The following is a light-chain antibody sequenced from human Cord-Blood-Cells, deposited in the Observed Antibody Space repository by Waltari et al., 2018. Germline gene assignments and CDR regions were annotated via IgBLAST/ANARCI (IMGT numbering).Light chain of an antibody. J-gene: IGKJ3*01. CDR3: QQYGSSPFT. Sequence: DMLLTQTPGTLSLSPGERATLSRRASQSVSSSYLAWYQQKPCQDPRPLIYGASSRATGIPDRFSGSGSGTDFTLTISRLEPEDVAVYDGQQYGSSPFTFGPGTKVDIK. V-gene: IGKV3-20*01. CDR1: QSVSSSY. CDR2: GAS.